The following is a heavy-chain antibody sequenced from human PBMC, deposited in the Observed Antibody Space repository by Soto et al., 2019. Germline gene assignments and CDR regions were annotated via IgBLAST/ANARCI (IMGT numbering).Heavy chain of an antibody. V-gene: IGHV4-34*01. CDR1: GGSFSGYY. Sequence: PSETLSLTCAVYGGSFSGYYWSWIRQPPGKGLEWIGEINHSGSTNYNPSLKSRVTISVDTSKNQFSLKLSSVTAADTAVYYCASPGGREYQLPPKGNLFDPWGQGTLVTVSS. CDR3: ASPGGREYQLPPKGNLFDP. D-gene: IGHD2-2*01. J-gene: IGHJ5*02. CDR2: INHSGST.